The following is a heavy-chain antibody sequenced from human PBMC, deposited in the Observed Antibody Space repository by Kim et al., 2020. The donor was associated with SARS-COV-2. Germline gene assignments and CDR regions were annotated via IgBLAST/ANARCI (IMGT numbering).Heavy chain of an antibody. V-gene: IGHV3-11*06. J-gene: IGHJ4*02. D-gene: IGHD6-19*01. CDR3: ARSTASSGWYRVDY. Sequence: GYSVNGRFTISRDNAKNSLYLQMNSLRAEDTAVYYCARSTASSGWYRVDYWGQGTLVTVSS.